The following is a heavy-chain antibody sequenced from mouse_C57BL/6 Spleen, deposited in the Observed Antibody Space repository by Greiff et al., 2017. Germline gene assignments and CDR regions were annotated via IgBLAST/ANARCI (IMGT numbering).Heavy chain of an antibody. D-gene: IGHD2-3*01. CDR1: GYAFSSYW. CDR2: IYPGDGDT. CDR3: ARSDDYDAMDY. J-gene: IGHJ4*01. V-gene: IGHV1-80*01. Sequence: VMLVESGAELVKPGASVKISCKASGYAFSSYWMNWVKQRPGKGLEWIGQIYPGDGDTNYNGKFKGKATLTADKSSSTAYMQLSSLTSEDSTVYFCARSDDYDAMDYWGQGTSVTVSS.